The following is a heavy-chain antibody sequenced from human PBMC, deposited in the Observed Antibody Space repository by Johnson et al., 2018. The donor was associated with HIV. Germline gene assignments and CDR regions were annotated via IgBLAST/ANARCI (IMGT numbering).Heavy chain of an antibody. V-gene: IGHV3-30*14. CDR2: ISYDGSNK. Sequence: QVQLVESGGGLVKPGGSLRLSCAASGFTFSDYYMHWVRQAPGKGLEWMAVISYDGSNKYYADSVKGRFTISRDNSKNTLYLQMNSLRAEDTAVYFCARDLYSGYGGRAFDIWGKGTMVTVSS. CDR1: GFTFSDYY. D-gene: IGHD5-12*01. J-gene: IGHJ3*02. CDR3: ARDLYSGYGGRAFDI.